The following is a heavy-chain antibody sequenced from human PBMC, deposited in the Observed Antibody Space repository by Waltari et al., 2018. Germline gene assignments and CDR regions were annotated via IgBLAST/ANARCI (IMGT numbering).Heavy chain of an antibody. V-gene: IGHV4-59*11. J-gene: IGHJ4*02. D-gene: IGHD3-9*01. CDR1: GGSISSHY. Sequence: QVQLQESGPGLVKPSETLSLTCTVSGGSISSHYWSWIRQPPGKGLEWIGYIYYSGSTNYNPSLKSRVTISVDTSKNQFSLKLSSVTAADTAVYYCARTTGYYNGGFDYWGQGTLVTVSS. CDR2: IYYSGST. CDR3: ARTTGYYNGGFDY.